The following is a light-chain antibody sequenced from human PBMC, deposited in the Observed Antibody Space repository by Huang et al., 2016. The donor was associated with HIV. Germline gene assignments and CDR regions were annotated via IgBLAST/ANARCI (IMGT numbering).Light chain of an antibody. CDR2: DAS. CDR3: QQRSNWPAVT. V-gene: IGKV3-11*01. J-gene: IGKJ4*01. Sequence: EIVLTQSPDTLSLSPGERATLSCRASQSVSSYLAWYQQQPGQAPRLLIYDASNRATGIPARFSCSGSGTDFTLTISSLEPEDCAVYYCQQRSNWPAVTFGGGTKVEIK. CDR1: QSVSSY.